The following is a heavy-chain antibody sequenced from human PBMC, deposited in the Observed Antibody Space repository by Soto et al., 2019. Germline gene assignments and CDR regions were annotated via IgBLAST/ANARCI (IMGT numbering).Heavy chain of an antibody. V-gene: IGHV3-73*02. Sequence: EVQLVESGGGLVQPGGSLKLSCAASGFTFSGSAMHWVRQASGKGLEWVGRIRSKANSYATAYAASVKGRFTISRDDSKNTAYLQMNSLKTEHTAVYYCTRDIFTPYCSGGSCYPEFSWFDPWGQGTLVTVSS. D-gene: IGHD2-15*01. CDR2: IRSKANSYAT. J-gene: IGHJ5*02. CDR1: GFTFSGSA. CDR3: TRDIFTPYCSGGSCYPEFSWFDP.